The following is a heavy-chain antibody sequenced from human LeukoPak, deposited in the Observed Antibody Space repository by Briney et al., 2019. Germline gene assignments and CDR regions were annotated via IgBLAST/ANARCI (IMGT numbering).Heavy chain of an antibody. CDR2: ISAYNGNT. Sequence: ASVKVSCTASGYTFTIYGISWVRQAPGQGPEWMGWISAYNGNTNFAQKLQGRVTMTTDTSTSTAYMDLRSLRSDGTAVYYCARDQAATNTQVRFCLDWGQGTLVTVSS. CDR3: ARDQAATNTQVRFCLD. CDR1: GYTFTIYG. J-gene: IGHJ4*02. D-gene: IGHD3-9*01. V-gene: IGHV1-18*01.